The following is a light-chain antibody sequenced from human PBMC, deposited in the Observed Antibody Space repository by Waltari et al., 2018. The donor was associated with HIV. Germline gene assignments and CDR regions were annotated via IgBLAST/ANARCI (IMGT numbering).Light chain of an antibody. V-gene: IGKV1-39*01. CDR2: AAS. CDR1: QSVSNS. CDR3: QQTYRTPQT. J-gene: IGKJ5*01. Sequence: DIQMTQSPSSLSASVGDRVTITCRASQSVSNSLNWYQQKPGKAPKLLIYAASSLLNEVPSRFSGSGSGTDFTLTVNSLQPEDFATYYCQQTYRTPQTFGQGTRLENK.